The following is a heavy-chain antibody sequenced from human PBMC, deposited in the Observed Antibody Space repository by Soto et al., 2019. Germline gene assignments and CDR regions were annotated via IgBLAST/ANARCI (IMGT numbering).Heavy chain of an antibody. V-gene: IGHV3-23*01. CDR1: GFTFSSYA. CDR2: ISGSGGST. D-gene: IGHD3-22*01. J-gene: IGHJ4*02. Sequence: GGSLRLSCADSGFTFSSYAMSWVRQAPGKGLEWVSDISGSGGSTYYADSVKGRFTISRDNSKNTLYLQMNSLRSEDTAVYYCASYTGVVVVINLLDYWGQGTLVTVSS. CDR3: ASYTGVVVVINLLDY.